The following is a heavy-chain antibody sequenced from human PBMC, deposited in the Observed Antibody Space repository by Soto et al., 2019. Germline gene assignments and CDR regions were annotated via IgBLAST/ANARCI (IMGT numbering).Heavy chain of an antibody. J-gene: IGHJ6*03. D-gene: IGHD2-15*01. CDR2: IYYSGST. CDR1: AGSISSSSYY. CDR3: ASLYCSGGSCHYYYYMDV. V-gene: IGHV4-39*01. Sequence: PSETLSLPCTVSAGSISSSSYYWGWIRQPPGKGLEWIGSIYYSGSTYYNPSLKSRVTISVDTSKNQFSLKLSSVTAADTAVYYCASLYCSGGSCHYYYYMDVWGKGTTVT.